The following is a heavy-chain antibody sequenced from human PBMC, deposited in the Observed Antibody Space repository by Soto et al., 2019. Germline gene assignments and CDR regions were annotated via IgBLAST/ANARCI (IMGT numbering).Heavy chain of an antibody. V-gene: IGHV3-33*01. CDR2: IWYDGSNK. CDR1: GFTFNTYG. CDR3: VTFGDYVFEY. J-gene: IGHJ4*02. D-gene: IGHD4-17*01. Sequence: GGSLRLSCAASGFTFNTYGMHWVRQAPGKGLEWVAVIWYDGSNKYYADSVKGRFTISRDNSKNTLYLQMNSLRAEDTAVYYCVTFGDYVFEYWGQGTLFTVSS.